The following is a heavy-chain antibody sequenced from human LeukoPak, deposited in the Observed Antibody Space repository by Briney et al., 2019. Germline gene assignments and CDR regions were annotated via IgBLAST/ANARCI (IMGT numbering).Heavy chain of an antibody. V-gene: IGHV4-34*01. Sequence: SETLSLTCAVSGDSFSGYYWSWIRQPPGKGLEWIAEINHRGSTHHNPSLKSRVNISVDTSKNQFSLNLDSVTAADTAVYYCARSWAGMYYPFYYFDFWGQGTLVSVSS. CDR3: ARSWAGMYYPFYYFDF. CDR1: GDSFSGYY. CDR2: INHRGST. D-gene: IGHD1-26*01. J-gene: IGHJ4*02.